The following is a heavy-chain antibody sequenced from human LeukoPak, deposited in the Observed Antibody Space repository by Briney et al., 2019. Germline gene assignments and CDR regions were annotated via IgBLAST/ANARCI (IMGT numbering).Heavy chain of an antibody. CDR3: ARFPGSAEYRHYYYMDV. J-gene: IGHJ6*03. CDR1: GGSISSYY. Sequence: PSETLSLTCTVSGGSISSYYWSWIRQPAGKGLEWIGRIYTSGSTNYNPSLKSRVTISLDTSKNQFSLRLSSVTAADTAVYYCARFPGSAEYRHYYYMDVWGKGTTVTVSS. V-gene: IGHV4-4*07. D-gene: IGHD2-15*01. CDR2: IYTSGST.